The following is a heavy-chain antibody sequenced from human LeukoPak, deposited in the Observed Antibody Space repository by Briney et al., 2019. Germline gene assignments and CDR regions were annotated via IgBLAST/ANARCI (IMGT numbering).Heavy chain of an antibody. CDR2: IYHSGST. Sequence: SQTLSLTCTVSGGSISSGGYYWSWIRQPPGKGLEWIRYIYHSGSTYYNPSLKSRVTISVDRSKNQFSLKLSSVTAADTAVYYCARVGIYGDPVNSVGYYFDYWGQGTLVTVSS. CDR1: GGSISSGGYY. D-gene: IGHD4-17*01. CDR3: ARVGIYGDPVNSVGYYFDY. J-gene: IGHJ4*02. V-gene: IGHV4-30-2*01.